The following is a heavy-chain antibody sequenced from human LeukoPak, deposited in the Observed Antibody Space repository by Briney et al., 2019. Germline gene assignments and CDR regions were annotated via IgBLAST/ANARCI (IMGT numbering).Heavy chain of an antibody. J-gene: IGHJ4*02. V-gene: IGHV3-23*01. CDR2: ITGGGYST. D-gene: IGHD1-26*01. Sequence: PGGSLRLSCAASGFTFSSYAMSWVRQAPGKGLEWVSSITGGGYSTYYADSVKGRFTISRDNSGNTLFLHMDSLRAEDTAVYYCAKDASYSGTYIANIDYWGQGTLVTVSS. CDR3: AKDASYSGTYIANIDY. CDR1: GFTFSSYA.